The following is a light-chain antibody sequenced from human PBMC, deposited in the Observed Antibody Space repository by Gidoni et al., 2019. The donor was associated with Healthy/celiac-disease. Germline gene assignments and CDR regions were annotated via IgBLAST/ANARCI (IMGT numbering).Light chain of an antibody. Sequence: QSALTLPAPVSGPPGQPLTIPCTGTSSDVGGYNHVTWYQQHPGKATNLMVYDVSNRPSGVSNRFSGSKSGNTDSLSITGLQAEDEADYYCSSYTSSSTYVVFGGGTKLTVL. CDR3: SSYTSSSTYVV. CDR1: SSDVGGYNH. V-gene: IGLV2-14*01. J-gene: IGLJ2*01. CDR2: DVS.